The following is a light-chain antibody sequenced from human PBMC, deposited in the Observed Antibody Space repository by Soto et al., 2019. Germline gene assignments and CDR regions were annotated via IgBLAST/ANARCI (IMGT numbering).Light chain of an antibody. J-gene: IGKJ4*01. CDR3: QQRSNWLN. CDR2: DAS. V-gene: IGKV3-11*01. Sequence: EIVLTQSPATLSLSPGERATLSCRASQSVSSYLAWYQQKPGQAPRLLIYDASNKATGIPSRFSGTGSGTDFTLTISSREPEDFAVYYCQQRSNWLNFGGGTKVEIK. CDR1: QSVSSY.